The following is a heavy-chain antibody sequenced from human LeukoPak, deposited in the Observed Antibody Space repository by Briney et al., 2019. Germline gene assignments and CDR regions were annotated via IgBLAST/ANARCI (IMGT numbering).Heavy chain of an antibody. CDR3: AFKMAIDYFDY. CDR1: GCTYTSYG. D-gene: IGHD5-24*01. Sequence: ASVKDSCKASGCTYTSYGISWVRQAPGQGLDWMGWISIYNGNTNYAQKIQSRVTMTTDTSTSTAYMELRSLRSDDTAVYYCAFKMAIDYFDYWGQGTLVTVSS. V-gene: IGHV1-18*01. J-gene: IGHJ4*02. CDR2: ISIYNGNT.